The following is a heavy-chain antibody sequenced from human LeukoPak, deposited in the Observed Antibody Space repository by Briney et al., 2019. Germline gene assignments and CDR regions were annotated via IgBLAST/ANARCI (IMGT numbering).Heavy chain of an antibody. Sequence: GGSLRLSCAVSGFTISSYNMIWVRQAPGKGLEWVSYISSSSSTIYYADSVKGRFTISRDNAKNSLYLQMNSLSDEDTAVYYCARVSMATKAFDIWGQGTMVTVSS. D-gene: IGHD5-24*01. V-gene: IGHV3-48*02. CDR3: ARVSMATKAFDI. CDR2: ISSSSSTI. J-gene: IGHJ3*02. CDR1: GFTISSYN.